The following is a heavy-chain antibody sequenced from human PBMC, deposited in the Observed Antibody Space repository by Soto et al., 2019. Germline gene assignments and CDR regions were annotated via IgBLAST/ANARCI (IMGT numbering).Heavy chain of an antibody. Sequence: SVKVSCKASGYTFTSYGISWVRQAPGQGLEWMGWISAYNGNTNYAQKLQGRVTMTTDTSTSTAYMELRSLRSDDTAMYYCARGKAYDILTGYYFNWFDPWGQGTLVTVSS. CDR1: GYTFTSYG. CDR3: ARGKAYDILTGYYFNWFDP. D-gene: IGHD3-9*01. V-gene: IGHV1-18*01. CDR2: ISAYNGNT. J-gene: IGHJ5*02.